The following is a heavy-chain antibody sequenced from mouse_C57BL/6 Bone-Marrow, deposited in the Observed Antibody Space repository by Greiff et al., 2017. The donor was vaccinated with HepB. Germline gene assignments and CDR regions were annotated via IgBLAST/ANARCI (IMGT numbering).Heavy chain of an antibody. D-gene: IGHD2-3*01. CDR1: GYTFTSYW. J-gene: IGHJ2*01. CDR2: IDPSDSYT. CDR3: ARDGYFYDD. Sequence: QVQLQQSGAELARPGASVKLSCKASGYTFTSYWMHWVKQRPGQGLEWIGEIDPSDSYTNYNQKFKGKSTLTVDKSSSTAYMQLSSLTSEDSAVYYCARDGYFYDDGGQGTTLTVPS. V-gene: IGHV1-69*01.